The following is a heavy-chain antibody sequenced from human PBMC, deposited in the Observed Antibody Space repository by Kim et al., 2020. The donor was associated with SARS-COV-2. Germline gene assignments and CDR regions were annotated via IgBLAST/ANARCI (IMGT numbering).Heavy chain of an antibody. CDR3: MKGGWGWIWDH. CDR1: GFTFTGHA. CDR2: IDGSDGTT. V-gene: IGHV3-23*01. J-gene: IGHJ4*02. Sequence: GGSLRLSCTTSGFTFTGHAMSWVRQAPGKGLEWVSSIDGSDGTTYYVDSVRGRFTISRDDSKNTLYLQINALRGDDTAVYYCMKGGWGWIWDHWGQGTRV. D-gene: IGHD2-21*01.